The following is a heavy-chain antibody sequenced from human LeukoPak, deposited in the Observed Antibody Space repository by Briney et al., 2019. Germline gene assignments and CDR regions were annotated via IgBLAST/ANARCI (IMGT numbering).Heavy chain of an antibody. Sequence: SETLSLTCTVSGGSISSGDYYWSWIRQPPGKGLEWIWYIYYSGSTYYNPSLKSRVTISVDTSKNQFSLKLSSVTAADTAVYYCARGAGYSGYDWYYYYGMDVWGKGTTVTVSS. CDR3: ARGAGYSGYDWYYYYGMDV. V-gene: IGHV4-30-4*01. J-gene: IGHJ6*04. CDR1: GGSISSGDYY. D-gene: IGHD5-12*01. CDR2: IYYSGST.